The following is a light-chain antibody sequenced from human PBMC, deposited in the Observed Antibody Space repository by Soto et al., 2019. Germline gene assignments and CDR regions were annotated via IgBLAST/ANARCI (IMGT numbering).Light chain of an antibody. Sequence: LTQPASVSASPGQAITISCTGTSSDVGGYNYVSWYQQHPGKAPKLMIYEVSNRPSGVSDRFSGSKSGNTASLTISGLQAEDEADYYCTSYTSSNTPVFGTGTKVTVL. CDR3: TSYTSSNTPV. CDR2: EVS. V-gene: IGLV2-14*01. J-gene: IGLJ1*01. CDR1: SSDVGGYNY.